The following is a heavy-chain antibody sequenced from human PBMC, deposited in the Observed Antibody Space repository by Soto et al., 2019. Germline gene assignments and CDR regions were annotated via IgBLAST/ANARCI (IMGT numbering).Heavy chain of an antibody. Sequence: EVQLLESGGGFIQPGGSLGLSCAASGFSFSNYVMTWVRQAPGKGLEWVSGISGSGDNTYYADSVKGRFTISRDNSKNTLYLQMNSLRAEDTAVYYCAVGDYWGQGTLVTVSS. V-gene: IGHV3-23*01. J-gene: IGHJ4*02. CDR3: AVGDY. CDR2: ISGSGDNT. D-gene: IGHD3-16*01. CDR1: GFSFSNYV.